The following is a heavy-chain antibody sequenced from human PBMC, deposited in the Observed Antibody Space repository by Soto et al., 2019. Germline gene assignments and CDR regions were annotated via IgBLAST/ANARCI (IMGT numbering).Heavy chain of an antibody. CDR2: ISYDGSNK. V-gene: IGHV3-30*18. CDR3: AKVHLPSTVTTPGY. J-gene: IGHJ4*02. CDR1: GFTFSTYG. D-gene: IGHD4-17*01. Sequence: QVQLVESGGGVVQPGRSLRLSCAASGFTFSTYGMHWVRQAPGKGLEWVAVISYDGSNKYYADSVKGRFTISRDNSKNTLFLQMNSLRAEDTAVHYCAKVHLPSTVTTPGYWGQGTLVTVSS.